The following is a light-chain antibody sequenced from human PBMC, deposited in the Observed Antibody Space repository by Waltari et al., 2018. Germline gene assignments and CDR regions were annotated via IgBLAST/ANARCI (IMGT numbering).Light chain of an antibody. CDR3: HSRDASGVGGS. CDR1: SLRSYY. J-gene: IGLJ2*01. Sequence: SSELTQDPAVSVAMGQTVRITCQGDSLRSYYASWYQQRPGQAPILVMYDKNNRPSGVPARSSGSRSDNTASLTITGAQAEDEASYYCHSRDASGVGGSFGGGTKLTVL. V-gene: IGLV3-19*01. CDR2: DKN.